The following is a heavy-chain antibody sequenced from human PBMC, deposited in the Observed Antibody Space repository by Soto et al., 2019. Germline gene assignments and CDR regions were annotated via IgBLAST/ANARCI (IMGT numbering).Heavy chain of an antibody. Sequence: SVKVSCKASGGTFSSYAISWVRQAPGQGLEWMGGIIPIFGTANYAQKFQGRVTITADESTSTAYMELSSLRSEDTAVYYCARDLELERDYYYYYMDVWGKGTTVTVSS. CDR3: ARDLELERDYYYYYMDV. CDR2: IIPIFGTA. D-gene: IGHD1-1*01. V-gene: IGHV1-69*13. CDR1: GGTFSSYA. J-gene: IGHJ6*03.